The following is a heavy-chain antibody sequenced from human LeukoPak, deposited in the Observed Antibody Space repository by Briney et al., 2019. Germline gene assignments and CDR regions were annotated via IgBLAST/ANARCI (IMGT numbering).Heavy chain of an antibody. D-gene: IGHD4-17*01. J-gene: IGHJ4*02. CDR2: ISGSGGST. Sequence: GGSLRLSCAASGFTFSSYGMSWVRQAPGKGLEWVSAISGSGGSTYYADSVKGRFTISRDNSKNTLYLQMKSLRAEDTAVYYCAKKYGDYEFDYWGQGTLVTVSS. CDR1: GFTFSSYG. V-gene: IGHV3-23*01. CDR3: AKKYGDYEFDY.